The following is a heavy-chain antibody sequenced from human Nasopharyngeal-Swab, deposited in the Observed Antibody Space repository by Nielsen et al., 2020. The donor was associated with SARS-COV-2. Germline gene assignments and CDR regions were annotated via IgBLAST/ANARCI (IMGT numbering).Heavy chain of an antibody. D-gene: IGHD6-13*01. Sequence: SLKISCAASGFTFDDYAMHWVRQAPGKGLEWVSGISWNSGSIGYADSVKGRFTISRDNAKNSLYLQMSSLRAEDTALYYCAKLSSSWYDYYYYYGMDVWGQGTTVTVSS. CDR3: AKLSSSWYDYYYYYGMDV. J-gene: IGHJ6*02. CDR2: ISWNSGSI. V-gene: IGHV3-9*01. CDR1: GFTFDDYA.